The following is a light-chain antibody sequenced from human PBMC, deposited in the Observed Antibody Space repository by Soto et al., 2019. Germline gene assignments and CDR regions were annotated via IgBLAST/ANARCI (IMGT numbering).Light chain of an antibody. Sequence: ETVMTQSPATLSMSPGERVTLSGRASQSVSTNVAWYQQKPGQAPRLLIYGASTRATGIPPRFSGSGYATEFTLTISSLQTEDFAVYYCQQYNYRPPYTFGQGTRLEIK. CDR1: QSVSTN. CDR3: QQYNYRPPYT. CDR2: GAS. J-gene: IGKJ5*01. V-gene: IGKV3-15*01.